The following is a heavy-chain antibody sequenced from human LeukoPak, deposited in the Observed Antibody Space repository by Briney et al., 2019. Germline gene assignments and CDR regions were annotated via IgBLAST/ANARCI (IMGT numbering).Heavy chain of an antibody. J-gene: IGHJ3*02. D-gene: IGHD2-2*01. CDR1: GFTFSVYW. V-gene: IGHV3-7*01. CDR3: ARAYCSSTSCSYDAFDI. CDR2: IKEDGSEQ. Sequence: QPGGSLRLSCAASGFTFSVYWMSWVRQAPGKGLEWVANIKEDGSEQYYVDSVKGRFTISRDNAKNSLYLQMNSLRAEDTAVYYCARAYCSSTSCSYDAFDIWGQGTMVTVSS.